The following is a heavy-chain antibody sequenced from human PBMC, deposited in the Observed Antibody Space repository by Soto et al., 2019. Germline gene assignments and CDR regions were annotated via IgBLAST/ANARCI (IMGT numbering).Heavy chain of an antibody. D-gene: IGHD3-22*01. V-gene: IGHV4-59*01. CDR2: IYYSGST. CDR3: ARGGYYDSGNWFDP. J-gene: IGHJ5*02. Sequence: SETLSLTCTVSGGSISSYYWSWIRQPPGKGLEWIGYIYYSGSTNYNPSLKSRVTISVDTSKNQFSLKLSSVTAADTAVYYCARGGYYDSGNWFDPWGQGTLVTVSS. CDR1: GGSISSYY.